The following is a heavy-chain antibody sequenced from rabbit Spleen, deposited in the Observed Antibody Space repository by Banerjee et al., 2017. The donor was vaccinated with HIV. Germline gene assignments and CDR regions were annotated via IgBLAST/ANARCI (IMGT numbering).Heavy chain of an antibody. J-gene: IGHJ4*01. D-gene: IGHD2-1*01. V-gene: IGHV1S45*01. CDR2: INAITGKA. Sequence: QEQLVESGGDLVKPEGSLKLSCTASGFSFSNKAVMCWVRQAPGKGLQWIACINAITGKAVYASWAKGRFTISKTSSTTVTLQMTSLTAADTATYFCGRGSATMTMVITGFYLNLWGPGTLVTVS. CDR1: GFSFSNKAV. CDR3: GRGSATMTMVITGFYLNL.